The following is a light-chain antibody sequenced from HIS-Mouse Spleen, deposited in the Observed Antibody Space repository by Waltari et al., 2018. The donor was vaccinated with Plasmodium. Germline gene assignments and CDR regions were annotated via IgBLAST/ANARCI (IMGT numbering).Light chain of an antibody. CDR1: QSISNN. Sequence: DIQMNQSPSSLSASVGDRVTITCRARQSISNNLNWYQQKPGKAPKFLIYAVSTLQSGVQTRFSGSGPGTDFTLTIRSLQPEDCATYYCQQSYSTWTFGQGTKVEIK. CDR2: AVS. J-gene: IGKJ1*01. V-gene: IGKV1-39*01. CDR3: QQSYSTWT.